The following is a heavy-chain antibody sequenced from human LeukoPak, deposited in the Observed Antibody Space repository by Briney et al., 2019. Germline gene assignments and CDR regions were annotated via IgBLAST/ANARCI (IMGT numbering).Heavy chain of an antibody. CDR3: ARAESDYVWGSYRGFDY. J-gene: IGHJ4*02. D-gene: IGHD3-16*02. Sequence: DPSETLSLTCTVSGGSISSYYWSWIRQPPGKGLEWIGYIYYSGSTNYNPSLKSRVTISVDTSKNQFSLKLSSVTAADTAVYYCARAESDYVWGSYRGFDYWGQGTLVTVSS. V-gene: IGHV4-59*01. CDR2: IYYSGST. CDR1: GGSISSYY.